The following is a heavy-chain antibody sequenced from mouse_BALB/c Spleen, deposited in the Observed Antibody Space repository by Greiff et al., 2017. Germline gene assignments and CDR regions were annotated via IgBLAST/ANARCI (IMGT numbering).Heavy chain of an antibody. CDR3: ARSSSYVTWFAY. CDR1: GYTFTDYN. V-gene: IGHV1S29*02. D-gene: IGHD1-1*01. CDR2: IYPYNGGT. Sequence: EVQLQQSGPELVKPGASVKISCKASGYTFTDYNMHWVKQSHGKSLEWIGYIYPYNGGTGYNQKFKSKATLTVDNSSSTAYMELRSLTSEDSAVYYCARSSSYVTWFAYWGQGTLVTVSA. J-gene: IGHJ3*01.